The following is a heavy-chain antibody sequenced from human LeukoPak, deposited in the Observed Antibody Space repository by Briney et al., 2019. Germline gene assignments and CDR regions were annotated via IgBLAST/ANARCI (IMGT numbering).Heavy chain of an antibody. CDR1: GFTFSSYG. D-gene: IGHD4-23*01. CDR2: IWYDGSNK. J-gene: IGHJ6*03. CDR3: AKDYGGYMDV. Sequence: GGSLRLSCAASGFTFSSYGMHWVRQAPGKGLEWVAVIWYDGSNKYYADSVKGRFTISRDNSKNRLYLQMNSLRAEDTAVYYCAKDYGGYMDVWGKGTTVTVSS. V-gene: IGHV3-33*06.